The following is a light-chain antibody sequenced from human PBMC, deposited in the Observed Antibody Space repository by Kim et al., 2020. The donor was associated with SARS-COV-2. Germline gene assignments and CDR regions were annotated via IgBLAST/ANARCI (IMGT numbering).Light chain of an antibody. V-gene: IGKV1-17*01. J-gene: IGKJ5*01. Sequence: ASGEDRVTSTCRASQDIRNDLGWYQQNPGRAPKRLIYGASSLQSGVPSRFSGSGSGTEFTLTISSLQPEDCATYFCLQHNTYPITFGQGTRLEIK. CDR3: LQHNTYPIT. CDR2: GAS. CDR1: QDIRND.